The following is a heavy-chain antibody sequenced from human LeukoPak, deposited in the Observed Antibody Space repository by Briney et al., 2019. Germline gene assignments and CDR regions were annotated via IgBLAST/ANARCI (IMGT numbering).Heavy chain of an antibody. V-gene: IGHV1-2*02. D-gene: IGHD6-19*01. J-gene: IGHJ6*02. Sequence: SVKVSCKASGYTFTGYYMHWVRQAPGQGLEWMGWINPNSGGTNYAQKFQGRVTMTRDTSISTAYMGLSRLRSDDSAVYYCARDQYSSGWYSYVEDYYYGMDVWGQGTTVAVSS. CDR3: ARDQYSSGWYSYVEDYYYGMDV. CDR2: INPNSGGT. CDR1: GYTFTGYY.